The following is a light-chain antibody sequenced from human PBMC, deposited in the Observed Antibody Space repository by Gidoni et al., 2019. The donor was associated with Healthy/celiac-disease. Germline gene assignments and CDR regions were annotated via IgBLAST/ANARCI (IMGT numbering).Light chain of an antibody. Sequence: DIQMTQSPSSLSASGGDRVTITCRASQSISSYLNWYQQKPGKAPKLLIYAASSLQSGVPSRFSCSGSGTDFTLTISSLQPEDFATYYCQPRYSTPWTFGQGTKVEIK. J-gene: IGKJ1*01. V-gene: IGKV1-39*01. CDR1: QSISSY. CDR3: QPRYSTPWT. CDR2: AAS.